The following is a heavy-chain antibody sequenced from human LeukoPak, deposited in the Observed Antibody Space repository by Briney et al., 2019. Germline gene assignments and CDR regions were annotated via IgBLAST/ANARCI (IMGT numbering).Heavy chain of an antibody. V-gene: IGHV3-30*04. CDR1: GFTFSSYA. J-gene: IGHJ4*02. D-gene: IGHD4-17*01. Sequence: PGGSLRLSCAASGFTFSSYAMHWVRQAPGKGLEWVAVISYDGSNKYYADSVKGRFTISRDNSKNTLYLQMNSLRAEDTAVYYCARESGVHYGDPTDYWGQGTLVTVSS. CDR3: ARESGVHYGDPTDY. CDR2: ISYDGSNK.